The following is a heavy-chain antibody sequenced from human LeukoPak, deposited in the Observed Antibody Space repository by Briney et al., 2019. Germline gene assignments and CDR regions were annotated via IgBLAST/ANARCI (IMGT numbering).Heavy chain of an antibody. CDR3: ARGPTTVVAPGFDY. CDR1: GFTFSSYA. J-gene: IGHJ4*02. CDR2: ISYDGNNK. V-gene: IGHV3-30-3*01. D-gene: IGHD4-23*01. Sequence: GGSLRLSCAASGFTFSSYAMHWVRQAPGRGLEWVAGISYDGNNKYYADSVKGRFTISRDNSKNTLYLQMNSLKTEDTAVFYCARGPTTVVAPGFDYWGQGTLVTVSS.